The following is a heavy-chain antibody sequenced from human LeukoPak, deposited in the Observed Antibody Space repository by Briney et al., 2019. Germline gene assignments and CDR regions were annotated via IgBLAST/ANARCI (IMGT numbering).Heavy chain of an antibody. Sequence: GRSLRLSCAASGFTFSSYGMQWVRQAPGKGLEWVAVISHDGTVQYYADSVRGRFTISRDNSKNTLYLQMNSLRAEDTAVYYCARDGKPAAVDYWGQGTLVTVSS. CDR2: ISHDGTVQ. CDR3: ARDGKPAAVDY. V-gene: IGHV3-30*03. D-gene: IGHD6-13*01. J-gene: IGHJ4*02. CDR1: GFTFSSYG.